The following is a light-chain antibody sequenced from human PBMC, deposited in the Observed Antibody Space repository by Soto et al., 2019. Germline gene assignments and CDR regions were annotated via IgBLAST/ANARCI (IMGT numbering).Light chain of an antibody. V-gene: IGKV3-20*01. CDR2: GAS. CDR3: QQYGTSPPT. J-gene: IGKJ1*01. Sequence: EIVLTQSPGTLSLSPGDRATLSCRASHSINTSFLAWFQQKPGQAPRLLISGASSRATGIPDRFSGSGSGTDFTLTISRLEPEDFAVFYCQQYGTSPPTFGQGTKVDIK. CDR1: HSINTSF.